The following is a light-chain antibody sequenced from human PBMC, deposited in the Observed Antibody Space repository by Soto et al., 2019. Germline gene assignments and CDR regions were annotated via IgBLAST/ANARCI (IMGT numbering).Light chain of an antibody. V-gene: IGKV1-5*03. J-gene: IGKJ1*01. CDR3: QQYNTMWT. CDR2: MAS. Sequence: DIHMSQSPSTVSASVGYRVTITCRASQSISGWLAWYQQRPGKAPKLLIYMASSLESGVPSRFSGSGSGTEFTLTITSLHPDDFGTYYCQQYNTMWTFGQGTKVDIK. CDR1: QSISGW.